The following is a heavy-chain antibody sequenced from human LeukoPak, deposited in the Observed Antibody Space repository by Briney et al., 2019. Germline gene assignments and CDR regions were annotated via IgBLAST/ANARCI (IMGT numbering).Heavy chain of an antibody. CDR3: ARSAEHCNNGVCFTDYYMDV. D-gene: IGHD2-8*01. J-gene: IGHJ6*03. CDR2: IIPIFGTA. Sequence: ASVKVSCKASGGTFSSYAISWVRQAPGQGLEWMGGIIPIFGTANYAQKFQGRVTITADKSTSTAYMELSSLTSDDTAVYFCARSAEHCNNGVCFTDYYMDVWGKGTTVTVSS. V-gene: IGHV1-69*06. CDR1: GGTFSSYA.